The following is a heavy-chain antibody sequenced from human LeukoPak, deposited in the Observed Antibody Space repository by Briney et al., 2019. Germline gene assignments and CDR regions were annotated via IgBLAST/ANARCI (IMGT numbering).Heavy chain of an antibody. J-gene: IGHJ3*02. CDR1: GGTFSSYA. Sequence: SVKVSCKASGGTFSSYAISWVRQAPGQGLEWMGRIIPIFGTANYAQKFQGRVTITTDESTSTAYMELSSLRSEDTAVYYCAGDYDILTGYYHDAFDIWGQGTIGTVSS. CDR2: IIPIFGTA. D-gene: IGHD3-9*01. V-gene: IGHV1-69*05. CDR3: AGDYDILTGYYHDAFDI.